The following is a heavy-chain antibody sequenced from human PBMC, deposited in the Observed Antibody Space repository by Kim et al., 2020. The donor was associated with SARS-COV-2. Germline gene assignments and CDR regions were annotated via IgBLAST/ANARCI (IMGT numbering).Heavy chain of an antibody. CDR3: ARNRGDD. Sequence: GGSLRLSCVGSGFIFTDSWMNWVRQAPGKGLEWVACMKQDGGEKYYVDSVKGRFTISRDSTKNSLYLQMDGLRAEDTAVYYCARNRGDDWGQGTLVTVSS. CDR1: GFIFTDSW. J-gene: IGHJ4*02. D-gene: IGHD1-26*01. V-gene: IGHV3-7*01. CDR2: MKQDGGEK.